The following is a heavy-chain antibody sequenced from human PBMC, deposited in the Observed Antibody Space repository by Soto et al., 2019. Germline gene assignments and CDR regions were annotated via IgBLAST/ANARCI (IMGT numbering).Heavy chain of an antibody. J-gene: IGHJ4*02. CDR3: ARFSTRNDYGDVFDY. D-gene: IGHD4-17*01. V-gene: IGHV3-21*01. CDR2: ISRGSHLK. Sequence: PGGSLRLSCAASGFTFSTYSMNWFRQAPGKGLEWVSSISRGSHLKYYADSVQGRFIISRDNDKNSLYLQMHSLRAEDTAVYYCARFSTRNDYGDVFDYWGQGTMVTVSS. CDR1: GFTFSTYS.